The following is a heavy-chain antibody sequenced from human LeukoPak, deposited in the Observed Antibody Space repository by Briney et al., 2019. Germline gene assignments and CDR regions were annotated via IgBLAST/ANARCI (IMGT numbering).Heavy chain of an antibody. D-gene: IGHD1-26*01. Sequence: SETLSLTCTVSGGSISSNNYYWGWIRQPPGKGLEWIGSIYYSGRIHYNPSLKSRVTISVDTSKNQFSLKLSSVTAADTAVYFCARFRSSGSLQADYWGQGTLVTVSS. CDR1: GGSISSNNYY. CDR3: ARFRSSGSLQADY. CDR2: IYYSGRI. J-gene: IGHJ4*02. V-gene: IGHV4-39*07.